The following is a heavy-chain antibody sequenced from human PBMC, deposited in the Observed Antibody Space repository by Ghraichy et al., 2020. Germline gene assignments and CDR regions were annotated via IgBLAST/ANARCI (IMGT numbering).Heavy chain of an antibody. V-gene: IGHV3-21*01. Sequence: GGSLRLSCAASGFAFSTYSMNWVRQAPGKGLEWVSYITSTSSEIYYADPVKGRFTISRDNAKNSLYLQMNDLRAEDTAVYYCVRRMGVTDDHNYDALDVWGQGTVVTVSS. J-gene: IGHJ3*01. D-gene: IGHD5-24*01. CDR3: VRRMGVTDDHNYDALDV. CDR1: GFAFSTYS. CDR2: ITSTSSEI.